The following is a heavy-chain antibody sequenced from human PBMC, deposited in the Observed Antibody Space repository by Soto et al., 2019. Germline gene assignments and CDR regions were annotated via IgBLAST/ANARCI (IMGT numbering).Heavy chain of an antibody. Sequence: GGSLRLSCAASGFTVSSNYMSWVRQAPGKGLEWVSVIYSGGSTYYADSVKGRFTISRDNSKNTLYLQMNSLRAEDTAVYYCARDQYCSGGSCYSGAFAIWGQGTMVTVSS. V-gene: IGHV3-66*01. J-gene: IGHJ3*02. CDR3: ARDQYCSGGSCYSGAFAI. D-gene: IGHD2-15*01. CDR2: IYSGGST. CDR1: GFTVSSNY.